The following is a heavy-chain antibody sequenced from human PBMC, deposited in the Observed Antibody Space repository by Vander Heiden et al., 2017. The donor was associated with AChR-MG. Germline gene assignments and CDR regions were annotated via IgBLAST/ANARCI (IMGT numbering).Heavy chain of an antibody. D-gene: IGHD3-16*01. J-gene: IGHJ4*02. CDR3: ARILYDYVQDGTDY. Sequence: QLQLQESGPGLVKPSETLSPTCNGPGGPISSSSYYWGWTRQPPGKGLGWIGSIYYSGSTYYNPSLKSRVTISVDTSKNQFSLKLSSVTAADTAVYYCARILYDYVQDGTDYWGQGTLVTVSS. V-gene: IGHV4-39*01. CDR1: GGPISSSSYY. CDR2: IYYSGST.